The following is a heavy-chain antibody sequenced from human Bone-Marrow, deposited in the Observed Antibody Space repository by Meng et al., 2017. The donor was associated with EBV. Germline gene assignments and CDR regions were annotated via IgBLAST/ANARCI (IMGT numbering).Heavy chain of an antibody. D-gene: IGHD4-17*01. J-gene: IGHJ6*02. CDR3: ARDPDYGDYDAAPYGMDV. Sequence: QVQLVQSGAEVKKPGASVKVSCKASGYTFTSYAMHWVRQAPGQRLEWMGWINAGNGNTKYSQKFQGRVTITRDTSASTAYMELSSLRSEDTAVYYCARDPDYGDYDAAPYGMDVWGQGTTVTVSS. CDR1: GYTFTSYA. CDR2: INAGNGNT. V-gene: IGHV1-3*01.